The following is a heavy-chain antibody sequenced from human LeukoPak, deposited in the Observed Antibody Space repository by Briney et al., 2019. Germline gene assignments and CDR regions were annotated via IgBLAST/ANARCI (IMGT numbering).Heavy chain of an antibody. CDR1: GFTFSSDA. D-gene: IGHD3-10*01. Sequence: PGGSLRLSCAASGFTFSSDAMSWVRQAPGKGLEWVSAISGSGGSTYYADSVKGRFTISRDNSKNTLYLQMNSLRAEDTAVYYFAKEVTMVRAFDYWGQGTLVTVSS. CDR3: AKEVTMVRAFDY. J-gene: IGHJ4*02. CDR2: ISGSGGST. V-gene: IGHV3-23*01.